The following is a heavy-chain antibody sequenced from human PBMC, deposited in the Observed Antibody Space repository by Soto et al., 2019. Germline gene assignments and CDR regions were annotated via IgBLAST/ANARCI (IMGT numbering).Heavy chain of an antibody. D-gene: IGHD1-26*01. CDR2: ISYDGSNK. J-gene: IGHJ3*02. CDR1: GFTFSSYG. V-gene: IGHV3-30*18. Sequence: GGSLRLSCAASGFTFSSYGMHWVRQAPGKGLEWVAVISYDGSNKYYADSVKGRFTISRDNSENTLYLQMNSLRAEDTAVYYCPKDRSGMWELLKSAFDIWGQGTMVTVSS. CDR3: PKDRSGMWELLKSAFDI.